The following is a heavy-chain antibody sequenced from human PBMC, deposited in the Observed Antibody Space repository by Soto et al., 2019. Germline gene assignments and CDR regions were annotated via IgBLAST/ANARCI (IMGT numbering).Heavy chain of an antibody. CDR1: GFTFSSYG. Sequence: QVQLVESGGGVVQPGRSLRLSCAASGFTFSSYGMHWIRQAPGKGLEWVAVISYDGSSKYYADSVKGRFTISRDNSKNTLYLQMNSLRAEDTAVYYCAKARSGWYHDYWGQGTLVTVSS. V-gene: IGHV3-30*18. CDR3: AKARSGWYHDY. J-gene: IGHJ4*02. CDR2: ISYDGSSK. D-gene: IGHD6-19*01.